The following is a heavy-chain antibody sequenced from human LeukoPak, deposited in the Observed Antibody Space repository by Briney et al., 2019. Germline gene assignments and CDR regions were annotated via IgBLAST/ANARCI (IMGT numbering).Heavy chain of an antibody. CDR3: AGIAAAGARYYYYYMDV. J-gene: IGHJ6*03. CDR1: GGSISSSSYY. CDR2: IYYSGST. D-gene: IGHD6-13*01. V-gene: IGHV4-39*07. Sequence: SETLSLTCTVSGGSISSSSYYWGWIRQPPGKGLEWIGSIYYSGSTYYNPSLKSRVTISVDTSKNQFSLKLSSVTAADTAVYYCAGIAAAGARYYYYYMDVWGKGTTVTVSS.